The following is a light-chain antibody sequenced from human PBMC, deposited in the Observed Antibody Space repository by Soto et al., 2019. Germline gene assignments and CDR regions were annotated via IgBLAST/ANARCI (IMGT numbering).Light chain of an antibody. V-gene: IGLV2-8*01. CDR3: SSDAGSNNWV. Sequence: QAVVTQPPSASGSPGQSVTISCTGTRSDIGGYNYVSWYQHHPGKTPKLMISEVSKRPSGVPDRFSGSKSGNTASLTVSGLQAEDEADYYCSSDAGSNNWVFGGGTKLTVL. J-gene: IGLJ3*02. CDR1: RSDIGGYNY. CDR2: EVS.